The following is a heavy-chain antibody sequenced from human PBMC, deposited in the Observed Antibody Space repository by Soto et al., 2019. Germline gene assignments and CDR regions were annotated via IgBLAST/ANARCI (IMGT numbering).Heavy chain of an antibody. V-gene: IGHV4-4*07. J-gene: IGHJ6*02. CDR3: ARFAGMVSDGMDV. D-gene: IGHD3-10*01. CDR2: IYSSGSA. Sequence: PSETLSLTCTVSGGSINSHYWSWIRQPAEKGLEWIGRIYSSGSAIYNPSLKSRVTMSVDMSKNQFSLTLSSVTAADTAVYYCARFAGMVSDGMDVWGQGTTVTVSS. CDR1: GGSINSHY.